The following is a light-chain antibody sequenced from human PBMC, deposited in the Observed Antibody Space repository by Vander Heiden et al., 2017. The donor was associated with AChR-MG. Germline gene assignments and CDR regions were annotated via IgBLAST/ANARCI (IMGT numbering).Light chain of an antibody. V-gene: IGLV3-21*01. CDR2: YDT. CDR3: QVWDSVSDHYVV. J-gene: IGLJ2*01. CDR1: NIGSQT. Sequence: SFVLTQPPSLSVAPGKTATIACGGNNIGSQTVHWYQQKPGQAPVLVIFYDTDRPSGIPERFSGSKSGNTATLTINWVEAGDEADYYCQVWDSVSDHYVVFGGGTKLTFL.